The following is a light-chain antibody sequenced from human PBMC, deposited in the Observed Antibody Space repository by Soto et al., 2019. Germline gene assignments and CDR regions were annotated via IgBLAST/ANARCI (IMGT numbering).Light chain of an antibody. J-gene: IGLJ2*01. CDR2: DVS. V-gene: IGLV2-14*03. CDR1: SSDVGGYDY. CDR3: SSYTSSNTGV. Sequence: QSALTQPASVSGSPGQSITISCTGTSSDVGGYDYVSWYQHHPGKAPKLMIYDVSNRPSGVSNRFSGSKSGNTASLTISGLHAEDEAVYYCSSYTSSNTGVFGGGTKVTVL.